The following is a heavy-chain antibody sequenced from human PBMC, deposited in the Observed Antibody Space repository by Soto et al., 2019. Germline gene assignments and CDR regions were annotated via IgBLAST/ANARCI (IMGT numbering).Heavy chain of an antibody. CDR2: IRSKAYGGTT. Sequence: GSLRLSCTASGFTFGDYAMSWVRQAPGKGLEWVGFIRSKAYGGTTEYAASVKGRFTISRDDSKSIAYLQMKSLKTEDTAVYYCTRETVVVVAASYGMDVWGQGTTVTVSS. V-gene: IGHV3-49*04. CDR1: GFTFGDYA. J-gene: IGHJ6*02. CDR3: TRETVVVVAASYGMDV. D-gene: IGHD2-15*01.